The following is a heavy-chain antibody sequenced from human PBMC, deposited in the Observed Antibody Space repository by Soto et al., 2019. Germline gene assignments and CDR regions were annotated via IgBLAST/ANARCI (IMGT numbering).Heavy chain of an antibody. CDR2: INAGNGNT. CDR3: ARAPMRYSSSWSPSRDWFDP. J-gene: IGHJ5*02. Sequence: QVQLVQSGAEVKKPGASVKGSCKASGYTFTSYAMHWVRQAPGQRLEWMGWINAGNGNTKYSQKFQGRVTIPRDTPASTAYMELSSLRSEDTAVYYCARAPMRYSSSWSPSRDWFDPWGQGTLVNVSS. D-gene: IGHD6-13*01. CDR1: GYTFTSYA. V-gene: IGHV1-3*01.